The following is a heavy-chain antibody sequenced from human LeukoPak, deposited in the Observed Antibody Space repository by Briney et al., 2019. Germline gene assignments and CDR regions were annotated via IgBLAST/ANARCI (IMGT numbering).Heavy chain of an antibody. CDR1: GFTFSSYT. Sequence: GGSLRLSCAASGFTFSSYTMNWVRQAPGKGLEWLSYIASSGGTIYYADSVKGRFTISRDNAKNSLYLQMNGLRAEDTAVYYCARDTVGAPDYWGQGTLVTVSS. CDR3: ARDTVGAPDY. D-gene: IGHD1-26*01. J-gene: IGHJ4*02. V-gene: IGHV3-48*01. CDR2: IASSGGTI.